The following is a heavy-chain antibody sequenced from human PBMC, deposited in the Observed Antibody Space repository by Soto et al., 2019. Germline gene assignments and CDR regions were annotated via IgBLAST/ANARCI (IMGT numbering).Heavy chain of an antibody. V-gene: IGHV3-30*03. J-gene: IGHJ4*02. CDR2: ISYDGSSK. CDR3: AASSSSWYTPYDY. D-gene: IGHD6-13*01. Sequence: GGSLRLSCAASGFTFSSYGMHWVRQAPGKGLEWVAVISYDGSSKYYADSVKGRFTISRDNSKNTLYLQMNSLRAEDTAVYYCAASSSSWYTPYDYWGQGTLVTVSS. CDR1: GFTFSSYG.